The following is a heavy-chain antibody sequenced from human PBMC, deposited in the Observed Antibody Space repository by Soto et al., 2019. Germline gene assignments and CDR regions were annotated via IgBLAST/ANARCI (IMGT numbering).Heavy chain of an antibody. CDR2: ISYSGGT. CDR1: GDSISSGGYY. V-gene: IGHV4-31*03. Sequence: QVQLQESGPGLVKPSQTLSLTCTVSGDSISSGGYYWSWIRQHPGKGLEWIGYISYSGGTYNNPSLKSRVIILVDTSKNQFSLKLNSVTAADPAIYYCARDRCKGVNCYFDYWGQGTLVTVSS. CDR3: ARDRCKGVNCYFDY. D-gene: IGHD2-8*01. J-gene: IGHJ4*02.